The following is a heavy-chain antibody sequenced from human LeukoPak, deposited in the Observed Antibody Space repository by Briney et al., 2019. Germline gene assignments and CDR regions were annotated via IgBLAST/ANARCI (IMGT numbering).Heavy chain of an antibody. V-gene: IGHV1-2*02. CDR1: GYTFTGYY. D-gene: IGHD3-22*01. Sequence: ASVKVSCKASGYTFTGYYMHWVRQAPGQGLEWMGWINPNSGGTNYAQKFQGRVTMTRDTSISTAYMELSRLRSDDTAVYYCARQYYDSSGLNWFDPWGQGTLVTASS. J-gene: IGHJ5*02. CDR2: INPNSGGT. CDR3: ARQYYDSSGLNWFDP.